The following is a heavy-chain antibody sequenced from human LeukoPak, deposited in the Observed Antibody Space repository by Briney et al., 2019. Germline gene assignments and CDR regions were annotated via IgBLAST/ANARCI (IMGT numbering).Heavy chain of an antibody. D-gene: IGHD3-3*01. J-gene: IGHJ4*02. CDR1: GFMFKSYA. CDR2: ISGRGDIT. CDR3: AKDIFSSVGIPDY. Sequence: GGSLRLSCAVSGFMFKSYAMSWVRQAPAQGQEWVSGISGRGDITNYADSVKGRFTIFRVNSNNTVHLDLHVLTLGNSAVYYCAKDIFSSVGIPDYWGQGTRVPVSS. V-gene: IGHV3-23*01.